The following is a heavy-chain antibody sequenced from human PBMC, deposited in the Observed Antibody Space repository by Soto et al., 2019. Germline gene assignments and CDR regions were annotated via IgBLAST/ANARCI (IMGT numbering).Heavy chain of an antibody. CDR3: ARDGEDVLRNIPGDAFDI. CDR1: GFTFSSYC. Sequence: GGSLRLSCAASGFTFSSYCMHWVRQAPGKGLEWVAVIWYDGSNKYYADSVKGRFTISRDNSKNTLYLQMNSLRAEDTAVYYCARDGEDVLRNIPGDAFDIWGQGTMVTVSS. V-gene: IGHV3-33*01. CDR2: IWYDGSNK. J-gene: IGHJ3*02. D-gene: IGHD3-3*01.